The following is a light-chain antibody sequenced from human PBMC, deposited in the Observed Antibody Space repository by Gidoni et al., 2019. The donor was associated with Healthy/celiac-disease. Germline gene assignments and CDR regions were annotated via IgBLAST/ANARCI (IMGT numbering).Light chain of an antibody. CDR2: GNS. Sequence: QSVLTQPPSVSEAPGQRVTISCTGSSSNIGAGYDVHWYQQLPGTAPKLLIYGNSNRPSGVPDRFSGSKSGTSASLAITGLQAEDEADYYCQSYDSSLSGFWVFGGGTKLT. CDR3: QSYDSSLSGFWV. V-gene: IGLV1-40*01. J-gene: IGLJ3*02. CDR1: SSNIGAGYD.